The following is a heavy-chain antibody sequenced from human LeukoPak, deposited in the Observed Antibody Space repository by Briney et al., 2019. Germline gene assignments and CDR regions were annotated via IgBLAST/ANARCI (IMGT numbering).Heavy chain of an antibody. CDR3: ARASRSGSYFFY. D-gene: IGHD1-26*01. V-gene: IGHV3-72*01. CDR1: GFTFSSYA. J-gene: IGHJ4*02. Sequence: GGSLRLSCAASGFTFSSYAMSWVRQTPGKGLEWVGRSRNKANSYTTEYAASVKGRFTISRDDSKNSLSLQMNSLKTDDTAVYYCARASRSGSYFFYWGQGTLVTVSS. CDR2: SRNKANSYTT.